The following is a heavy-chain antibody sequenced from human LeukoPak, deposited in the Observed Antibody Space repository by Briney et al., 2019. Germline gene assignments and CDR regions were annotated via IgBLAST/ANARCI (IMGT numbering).Heavy chain of an antibody. CDR3: AKDMYGSGKYFDY. CDR2: ISWNSGSI. D-gene: IGHD3-10*01. CDR1: GFTFDDYA. Sequence: GGSLRLSCAASGFTFDDYAMHWVRQAPGKGLEWVSGISWNSGSIGYADSVKGRFTISRDNAKNSLYLQMNSLRAEDTALYYCAKDMYGSGKYFDYWGQGTLVTVSS. J-gene: IGHJ4*02. V-gene: IGHV3-9*01.